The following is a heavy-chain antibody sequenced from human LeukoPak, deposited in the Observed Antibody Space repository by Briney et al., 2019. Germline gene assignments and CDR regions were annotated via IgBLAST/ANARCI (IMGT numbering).Heavy chain of an antibody. CDR2: ISSSSSYI. Sequence: GGSLRLTCAASGFTFSSYSMNWVRQAPGKGLEWVSSISSSSSYIYYADSVKGRFTISRDNAKNSLYLQMNSLRAEDTAVYYCARDIPYDSSGYDAFDIWGQGTMVTVSS. CDR3: ARDIPYDSSGYDAFDI. CDR1: GFTFSSYS. V-gene: IGHV3-21*01. J-gene: IGHJ3*02. D-gene: IGHD3-22*01.